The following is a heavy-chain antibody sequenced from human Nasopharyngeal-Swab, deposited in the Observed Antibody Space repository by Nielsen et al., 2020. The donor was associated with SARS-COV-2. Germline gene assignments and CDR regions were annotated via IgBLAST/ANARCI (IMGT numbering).Heavy chain of an antibody. V-gene: IGHV4-59*01. D-gene: IGHD6-6*01. Sequence: WIRQDPGQGLEWIGYIYYSGSTNYNPSLKSRVTISVDTSKNQFSLKLSSVTAADTAVYYCARGERRAARPPGGYFDYWGQGTLVTVSS. CDR2: IYYSGST. J-gene: IGHJ4*02. CDR3: ARGERRAARPPGGYFDY.